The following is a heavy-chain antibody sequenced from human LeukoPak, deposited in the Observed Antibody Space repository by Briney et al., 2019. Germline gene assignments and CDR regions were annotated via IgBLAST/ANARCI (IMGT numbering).Heavy chain of an antibody. Sequence: PGGSLRLSCAASGFTFGDYGMSWVRQAPGKGLEWVSGINWNGGSTGYADSVKGRFTISRDNAKNSLYLQMNSLRAEDTALYHCARDLVSDYYGSGSYSPNWFDPWGQGTLVTVSS. CDR1: GFTFGDYG. D-gene: IGHD3-10*01. V-gene: IGHV3-20*01. CDR3: ARDLVSDYYGSGSYSPNWFDP. CDR2: INWNGGST. J-gene: IGHJ5*02.